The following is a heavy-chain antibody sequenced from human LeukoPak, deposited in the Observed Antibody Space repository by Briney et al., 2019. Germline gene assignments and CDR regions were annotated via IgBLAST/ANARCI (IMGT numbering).Heavy chain of an antibody. J-gene: IGHJ4*02. V-gene: IGHV3-7*03. D-gene: IGHD6-19*01. Sequence: GGSLRLSCAASGFTFSNYWMSWIRQAPGKGLEWVANIKQDGSVKNYVDSVKGRFTFSRDNAKNSLYLQMNSLRAEDTAFYYCAKDNRRHYTSGPNPDSLHWGQGALVTVSS. CDR1: GFTFSNYW. CDR2: IKQDGSVK. CDR3: AKDNRRHYTSGPNPDSLH.